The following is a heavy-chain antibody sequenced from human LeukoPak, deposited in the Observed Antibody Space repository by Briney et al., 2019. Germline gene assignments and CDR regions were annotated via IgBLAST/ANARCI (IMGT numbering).Heavy chain of an antibody. D-gene: IGHD5-12*01. CDR1: GGSISSYY. V-gene: IGHV4-59*01. Sequence: SETLSLTCTVSGGSISSYYWSWIRQPPGKGLEWIGYIYYSGSTNYNPSLKSRVTISVDTSKNQFSLKLSSVTAADTAVYYCARDGRVAHFDYWGQETLVTVSS. J-gene: IGHJ4*02. CDR2: IYYSGST. CDR3: ARDGRVAHFDY.